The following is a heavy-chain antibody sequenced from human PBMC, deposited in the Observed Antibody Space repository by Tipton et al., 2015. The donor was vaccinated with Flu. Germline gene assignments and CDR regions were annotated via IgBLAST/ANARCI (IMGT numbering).Heavy chain of an antibody. CDR3: ARVPLFGGPLFWLYSCYGMGV. CDR1: GYTFTSYG. V-gene: IGHV1-18*01. J-gene: IGHJ6*02. CDR2: ISAYNGNT. D-gene: IGHD3-10*02. Sequence: QLVQSGAEVKKPGASVKVSCKASGYTFTSYGISWMRQAPGQGLEWMGWISAYNGNTNYAQKLQGRVTMTTDTSTSTAYMELRPLRSDGPAVYSCARVPLFGGPLFWLYSCYGMGVWGQGTTVTVSS.